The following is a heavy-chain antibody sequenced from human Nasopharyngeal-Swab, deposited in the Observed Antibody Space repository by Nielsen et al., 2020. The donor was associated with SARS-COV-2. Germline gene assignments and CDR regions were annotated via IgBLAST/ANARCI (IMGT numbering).Heavy chain of an antibody. CDR2: IYYSGST. CDR3: ARDRYYGSGSYPYGMDV. D-gene: IGHD3-10*01. V-gene: IGHV4-61*08. CDR1: GGSISSGGYY. Sequence: SETLSLTCTVSGGSISSGGYYWSWIRQHPGKGLEWIGYIYYSGSTNYNPSLRSRVTISVDTSKNQFSLKLSSVTAADTAVYYCARDRYYGSGSYPYGMDVWGQGTTVTVSS. J-gene: IGHJ6*02.